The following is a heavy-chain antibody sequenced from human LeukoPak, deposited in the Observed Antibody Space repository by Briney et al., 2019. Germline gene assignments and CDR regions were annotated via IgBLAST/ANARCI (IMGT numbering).Heavy chain of an antibody. CDR1: GYTFTGYY. D-gene: IGHD6-19*01. CDR2: INPNSGGT. CDR3: ARGRGRTPLIAVAGNSHFGY. V-gene: IGHV1-2*04. J-gene: IGHJ4*02. Sequence: GASVKVSCKASGYTFTGYYIHWVRQAPGQGLEWMGWINPNSGGTNYAQKFQGWVTMTRDTSISTAYMELSRLRSDDTAVYYCARGRGRTPLIAVAGNSHFGYWGQGTLVTVSS.